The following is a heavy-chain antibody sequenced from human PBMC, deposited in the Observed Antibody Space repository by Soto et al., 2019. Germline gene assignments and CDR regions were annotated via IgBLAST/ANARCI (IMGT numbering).Heavy chain of an antibody. V-gene: IGHV4-59*08. CDR2: IYYSGST. CDR3: ARQEGIAVAIFDY. CDR1: GGSISGYY. J-gene: IGHJ4*02. Sequence: SETLSLTCTVSGGSISGYYWSWIRQPPGKGLEWIGYIYYSGSTNYNPSLKSRVTISVDTSKNQFSLKLSSVTAADTAVYYCARQEGIAVAIFDYWGQGTLVTVSS. D-gene: IGHD6-19*01.